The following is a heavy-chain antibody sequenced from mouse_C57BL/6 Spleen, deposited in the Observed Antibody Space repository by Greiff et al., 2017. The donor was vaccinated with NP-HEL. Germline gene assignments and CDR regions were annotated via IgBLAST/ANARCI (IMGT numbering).Heavy chain of an antibody. D-gene: IGHD1-1*01. V-gene: IGHV1-7*01. Sequence: QVQLQQSGAELAKPGASVKLSCKASVYTFTSSWMHWVKQRPGPGLEWIGYINPSSGYTKYNQKFQDKAPLTADKSSSTAYMQLSSLTYEDSAVYYCARPFYYGSSYGWFAYWGQGTLVTVSA. CDR1: VYTFTSSW. CDR2: INPSSGYT. J-gene: IGHJ3*01. CDR3: ARPFYYGSSYGWFAY.